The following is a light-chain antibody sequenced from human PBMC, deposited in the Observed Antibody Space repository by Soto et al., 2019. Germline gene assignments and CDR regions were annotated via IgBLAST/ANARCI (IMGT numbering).Light chain of an antibody. V-gene: IGKV3-20*01. CDR3: QQYGSWT. J-gene: IGKJ1*01. CDR2: GTS. Sequence: EIVLTQSPGTLSVSPGERATLSCRASQTISINSLAWYQQKPGQAPGLLIYGTSSRATGIPDRFSGSGSGTDVTLTISSLDPEDSAIYYCQQYGSWTFGQGTKVEIK. CDR1: QTISINS.